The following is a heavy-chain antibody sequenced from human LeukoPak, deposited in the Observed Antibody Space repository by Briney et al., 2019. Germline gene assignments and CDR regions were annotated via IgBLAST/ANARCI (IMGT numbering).Heavy chain of an antibody. CDR1: GGSISSCH. D-gene: IGHD3-3*01. Sequence: PSETLPLTLTGCGGSISSCHCSWIGQPPGKGLEWIGYIYYSGSTNYNPSLKSRVTISVDTSKNQFSLKLSSVTAADTAVYYCAREVDFKGTDVWGQGTTVTVSS. CDR2: IYYSGST. CDR3: AREVDFKGTDV. V-gene: IGHV4-59*01. J-gene: IGHJ6*01.